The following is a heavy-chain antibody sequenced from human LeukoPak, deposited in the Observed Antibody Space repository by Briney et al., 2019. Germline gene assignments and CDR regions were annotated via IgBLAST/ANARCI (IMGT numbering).Heavy chain of an antibody. CDR2: IKQDGSEK. CDR3: AREWELSNDAFDI. D-gene: IGHD1-26*01. V-gene: IGHV3-7*01. Sequence: GGSLRLSCAASGFTFSNYWMSWVRQAPEKGLEWVANIKQDGSEKFYVDSVKGRFTISRDNAKNSLYLQMNSLRAEDTAVYYCAREWELSNDAFDIWGQGTMVTVSS. J-gene: IGHJ3*02. CDR1: GFTFSNYW.